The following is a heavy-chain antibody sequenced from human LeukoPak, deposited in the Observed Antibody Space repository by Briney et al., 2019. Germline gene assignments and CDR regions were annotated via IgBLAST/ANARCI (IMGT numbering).Heavy chain of an antibody. Sequence: PSETLSLTCTVSGGSIYSSSYYWVWLRQPPGKGLEWIGEIKHGGSTNYNPSLKSRVTISVDRSKNQFSLKLSSVTAADTAVYYCARLPYMVRGVRDAFDIWGQGTMVTVSS. CDR2: IKHGGST. CDR1: GGSIYSSSYY. V-gene: IGHV4-39*07. CDR3: ARLPYMVRGVRDAFDI. J-gene: IGHJ3*02. D-gene: IGHD3-10*01.